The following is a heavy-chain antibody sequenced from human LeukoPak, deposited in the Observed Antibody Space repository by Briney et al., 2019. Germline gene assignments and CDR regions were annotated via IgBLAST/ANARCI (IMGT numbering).Heavy chain of an antibody. J-gene: IGHJ6*02. Sequence: GRSLRLSCAASGFTFSSYAMHWVRQAPGKGLEWVAVISYDGSNKYYADSVKGRFTISRDNSKNTLYLQMNRLRAEDTAVYYCARVRGLLPTSADYGMDVWGQGTTVTVSS. D-gene: IGHD3-10*01. CDR2: ISYDGSNK. CDR3: ARVRGLLPTSADYGMDV. V-gene: IGHV3-30-3*01. CDR1: GFTFSSYA.